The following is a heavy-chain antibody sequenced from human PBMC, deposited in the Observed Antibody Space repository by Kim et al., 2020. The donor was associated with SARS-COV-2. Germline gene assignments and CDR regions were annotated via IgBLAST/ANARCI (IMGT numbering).Heavy chain of an antibody. Sequence: SETLSLTCTVSGGSISSYYWSWIRQPPGKGLEWIGYIYYSGSTNYNPSLKSRVTISVDTSKNQFSLKLSSVTAADTAVYYCARFRYFIAAAGTSDYYYGMDVWGQGTTVTVSS. D-gene: IGHD6-13*01. CDR1: GGSISSYY. CDR2: IYYSGST. J-gene: IGHJ6*02. V-gene: IGHV4-59*01. CDR3: ARFRYFIAAAGTSDYYYGMDV.